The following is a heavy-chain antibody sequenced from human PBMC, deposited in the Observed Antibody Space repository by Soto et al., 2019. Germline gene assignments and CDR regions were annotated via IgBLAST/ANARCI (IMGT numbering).Heavy chain of an antibody. D-gene: IGHD3-10*01. J-gene: IGHJ4*02. CDR1: VGSFSGYY. Sequence: SETLSLTCAVYVGSFSGYYWSWIRQPPGKGLEWIGETNHSGSTNYNPSLKSRVTISVDTSKNQFSLKLSSVTAADTAVYYCARGSFTNYYGSGSYDHWGQGTLVTVSS. V-gene: IGHV4-34*01. CDR3: ARGSFTNYYGSGSYDH. CDR2: TNHSGST.